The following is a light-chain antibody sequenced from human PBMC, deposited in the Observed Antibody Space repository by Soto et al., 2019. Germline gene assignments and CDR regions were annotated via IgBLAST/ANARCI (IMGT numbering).Light chain of an antibody. Sequence: SYELTQPPSVSVAPGKTARITCGGNNSGSNSVHWYQQKAGQAPVLVIYYGNDRPSGIPERFSGSNSGNTATLTISRVEAGDEADYYCQVWDSSSDRVVFGGGTKLTVL. CDR2: YGN. J-gene: IGLJ2*01. V-gene: IGLV3-21*04. CDR1: NSGSNS. CDR3: QVWDSSSDRVV.